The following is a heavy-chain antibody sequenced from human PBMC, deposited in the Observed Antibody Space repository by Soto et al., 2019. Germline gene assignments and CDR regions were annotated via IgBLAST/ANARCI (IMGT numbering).Heavy chain of an antibody. D-gene: IGHD3-16*02. J-gene: IGHJ4*02. CDR2: INPISGVT. V-gene: IGHV1-2*02. Sequence: ASVKVSCKASGYIFTGFYTHWVRQAPGLGLEWMGSINPISGVTNFSQKFQGRVTMTRDTSITSAYSTAYMELSSLRSDDTAVYYCARNTSFRSFQAFDYWGQGTLVTVSS. CDR1: GYIFTGFY. CDR3: ARNTSFRSFQAFDY.